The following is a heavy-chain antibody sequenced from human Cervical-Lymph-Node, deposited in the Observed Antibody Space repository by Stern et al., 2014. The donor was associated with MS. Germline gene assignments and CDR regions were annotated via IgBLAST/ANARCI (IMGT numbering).Heavy chain of an antibody. D-gene: IGHD4-17*01. Sequence: VQLLESGGGVVQPGESLRLSCSASGFAFNNYGMHWVRQAPGKGLEWVALIWRDGSDQYYAHFVKGRFSISRDNSNNTLYLQMNSLTAEDTAVYYCATDSFRFGDYSHWGQGSLVAVSS. CDR1: GFAFNNYG. CDR2: IWRDGSDQ. CDR3: ATDSFRFGDYSH. J-gene: IGHJ4*02. V-gene: IGHV3-33*01.